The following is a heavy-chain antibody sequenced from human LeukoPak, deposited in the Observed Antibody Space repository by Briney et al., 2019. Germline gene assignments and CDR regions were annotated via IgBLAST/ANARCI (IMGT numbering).Heavy chain of an antibody. CDR1: GGSITSYY. D-gene: IGHD3-16*01. CDR2: SHSNGDT. J-gene: IGHJ4*02. CDR3: VRHPRGGPYFDY. Sequence: SETLSLTCSVSGGSITSYYWSWVRQPPGKGLEWIAYSHSNGDTNYNPSLKSRVTISVDTSKNQFSLKLTSVTAADTGVYYCVRHPRGGPYFDYWGQGTLVTVSS. V-gene: IGHV4-59*01.